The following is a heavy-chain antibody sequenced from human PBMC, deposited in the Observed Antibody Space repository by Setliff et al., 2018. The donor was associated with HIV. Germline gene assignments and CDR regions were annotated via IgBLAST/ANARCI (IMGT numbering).Heavy chain of an antibody. J-gene: IGHJ4*02. D-gene: IGHD1-26*01. V-gene: IGHV4-4*07. CDR2: IYRSGDT. Sequence: SLTCTVSGGSISTYYWSWIRQPAGKGLEWIGRIYRSGDTFYNPSLKSRVTLSMDTSQNQFSLRLNSVTAADTAVYYCMRGSGLTPGSYLGDYWGQGILVTVSS. CDR3: MRGSGLTPGSYLGDY. CDR1: GGSISTYY.